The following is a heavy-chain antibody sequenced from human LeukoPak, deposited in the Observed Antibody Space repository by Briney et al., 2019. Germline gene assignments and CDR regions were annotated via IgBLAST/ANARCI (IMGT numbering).Heavy chain of an antibody. CDR2: IYYSGST. V-gene: IGHV4-59*12. CDR3: ARERERRNDFWSGYHNWFDP. CDR1: GGSISSYY. J-gene: IGHJ5*02. D-gene: IGHD3-3*01. Sequence: SETLSLTCTVSGGSISSYYWSWIRQPPGKGLEWIGYIYYSGSTNYNPSLKSRVTISVDTSKNQFSLKLSSVTAADTAVYYCARERERRNDFWSGYHNWFDPWGQGTLVTVSS.